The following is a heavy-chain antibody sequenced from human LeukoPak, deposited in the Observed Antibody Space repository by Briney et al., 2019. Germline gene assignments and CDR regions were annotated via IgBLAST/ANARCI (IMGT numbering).Heavy chain of an antibody. V-gene: IGHV3-23*01. CDR1: GFTFSSYW. D-gene: IGHD6-13*01. Sequence: GGSLRLSCAASGFTFSSYWMSWVRQAPGKGLEWVSAISGSGGSTYYADSVKGRFTISRDNSKNTLYLQMNSLRAEDTAVYYCAKAVGGYSSSWYDYWGQGTLVTVSS. CDR2: ISGSGGST. J-gene: IGHJ4*02. CDR3: AKAVGGYSSSWYDY.